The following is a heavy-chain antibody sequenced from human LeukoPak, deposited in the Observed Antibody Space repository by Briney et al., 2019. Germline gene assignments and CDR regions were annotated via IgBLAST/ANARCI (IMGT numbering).Heavy chain of an antibody. CDR1: GGSFSGYY. CDR3: ARGSEDSSGWWGFDY. D-gene: IGHD6-19*01. J-gene: IGHJ4*02. Sequence: SETLSLTCAVYGGSFSGYYWSWIRQPPGKGLEWIGEINHSGSTNYNPSLKSRVTISVDTSKNQFSLKLSSVTAADTAVYYCARGSEDSSGWWGFDYWGQGTLVTVSS. V-gene: IGHV4-34*01. CDR2: INHSGST.